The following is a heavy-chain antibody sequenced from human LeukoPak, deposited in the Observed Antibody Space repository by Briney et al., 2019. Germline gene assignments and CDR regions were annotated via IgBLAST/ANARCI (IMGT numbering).Heavy chain of an antibody. D-gene: IGHD1-26*01. Sequence: ASVKVSCKASGYTFTGYYMHWVRQAPGQGLEWMGWISAYNGNTNYAQKLQGRVTMTTDTSTSIAYMELRSLRSDDTAVYYCARMSGSYSRDDYWGQGTLVTVSS. V-gene: IGHV1-18*04. CDR1: GYTFTGYY. CDR3: ARMSGSYSRDDY. CDR2: ISAYNGNT. J-gene: IGHJ4*02.